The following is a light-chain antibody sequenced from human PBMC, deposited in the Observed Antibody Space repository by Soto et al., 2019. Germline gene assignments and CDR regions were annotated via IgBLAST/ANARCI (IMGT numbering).Light chain of an antibody. V-gene: IGLV1-47*01. J-gene: IGLJ3*02. Sequence: QSVLTQPPSASGTPGQRVTISCSGSGSNIGSRYVYWYRQVPGTAPKLLIYQDSQRPSWIPDRFSGSKSGTSASLAISGLRSEDEADYYCTAWDDSLSGPVFGGGTQLTVL. CDR1: GSNIGSRY. CDR2: QDS. CDR3: TAWDDSLSGPV.